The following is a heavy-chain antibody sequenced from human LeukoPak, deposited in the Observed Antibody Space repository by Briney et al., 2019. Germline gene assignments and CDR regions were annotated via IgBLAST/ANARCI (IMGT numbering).Heavy chain of an antibody. J-gene: IGHJ4*02. CDR1: GGSISSYY. CDR3: AKGEYHQDGIGENRFDN. D-gene: IGHD5-24*01. CDR2: MYYSGST. V-gene: IGHV4-59*01. Sequence: PSETLSLTCTVSGGSISSYYWSWIRQPPGKGLEWIGYMYYSGSTNYNPSLKSRVTISVDMSKNQVSLKLSSVTAADTAVYYCAKGEYHQDGIGENRFDNWGQGALVTVSS.